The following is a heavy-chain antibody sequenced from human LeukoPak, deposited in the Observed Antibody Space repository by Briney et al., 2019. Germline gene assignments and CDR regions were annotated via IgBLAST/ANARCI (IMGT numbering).Heavy chain of an antibody. CDR3: RIGLWFGVDY. J-gene: IGHJ4*02. D-gene: IGHD3-10*01. V-gene: IGHV4-34*03. CDR2: ISYGGST. CDR1: GGSLSEYI. Sequence: PSETLSLTCAVYGGSLSEYIWSWIRQPPGKGLEWIGEISYGGSTNYNPSLKSRVTMSVDTSKNQFSLKLSSVTAADTAVYYCRIGLWFGVDYWGQGTLVTVSS.